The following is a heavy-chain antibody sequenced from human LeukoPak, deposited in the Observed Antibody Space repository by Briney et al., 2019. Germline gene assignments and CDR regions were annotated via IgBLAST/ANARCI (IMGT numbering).Heavy chain of an antibody. Sequence: GASVKVSCKASGGTFSSYAISWVRQAPGQGLEWMGRIIPIFGTANYAQKFQGRVTMTRDTSTSTVYMELSSLRSEDKAVYYCARGPLPGYYYDSSGYNGAFDIWGQGTMVTVSS. J-gene: IGHJ3*02. CDR2: IIPIFGTA. D-gene: IGHD3-22*01. V-gene: IGHV1-69*05. CDR1: GGTFSSYA. CDR3: ARGPLPGYYYDSSGYNGAFDI.